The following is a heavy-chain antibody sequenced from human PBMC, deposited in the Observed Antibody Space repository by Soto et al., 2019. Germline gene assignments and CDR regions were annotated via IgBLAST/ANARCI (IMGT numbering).Heavy chain of an antibody. V-gene: IGHV3-23*01. CDR2: ISGSGGST. D-gene: IGHD3-22*01. CDR1: GFTFSSYA. CDR3: AKSQRGGYYYIDY. J-gene: IGHJ4*02. Sequence: GGSLRLSCAASGFTFSSYALSWVRQAPGKGLEWVSAISGSGGSTYYADSVKGRFTISRDNSKNTLYLQMNSLRAEGTAVYYCAKSQRGGYYYIDYWGQGTLVTVSS.